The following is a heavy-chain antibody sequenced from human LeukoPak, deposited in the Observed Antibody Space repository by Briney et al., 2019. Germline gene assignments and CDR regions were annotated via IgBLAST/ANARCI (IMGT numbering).Heavy chain of an antibody. CDR1: GYSFTSYW. CDR2: IYPGDSDT. J-gene: IGHJ3*02. CDR3: ASPTTVTTIAFDI. V-gene: IGHV5-51*01. D-gene: IGHD4-17*01. Sequence: GASLKISCEGSGYSFTSYWIGWVRQLPGKGLEWMGIIYPGDSDTRYSPSFQGQVTISADKSISTAYLQWSSLKASDTAMYYCASPTTVTTIAFDIWGQGTMVTVSS.